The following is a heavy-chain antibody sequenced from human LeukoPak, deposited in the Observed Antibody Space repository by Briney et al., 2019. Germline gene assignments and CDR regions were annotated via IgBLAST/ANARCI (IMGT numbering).Heavy chain of an antibody. V-gene: IGHV1-2*04. D-gene: IGHD6-19*01. CDR2: INPNSGGT. CDR3: AREAVAGTSDFDY. CDR1: GYTFTGYY. Sequence: ASVKVSCKASGYTFTGYYMHWVRQAPGQGLEWMGWINPNSGGTNYAQKFQGWVTMTRDTSISTAYMELSRLRSDDTAVYHCAREAVAGTSDFDYWGQGTLVTVSS. J-gene: IGHJ4*02.